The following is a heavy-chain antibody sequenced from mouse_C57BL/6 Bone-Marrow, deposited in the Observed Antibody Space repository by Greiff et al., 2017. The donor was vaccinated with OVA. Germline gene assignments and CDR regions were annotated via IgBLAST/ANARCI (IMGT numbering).Heavy chain of an antibody. CDR3: ARSGTTVVEDYAMDY. J-gene: IGHJ4*01. V-gene: IGHV1-81*01. CDR1: GYTFTSYG. D-gene: IGHD1-1*01. Sequence: HVQLQPSGAELARPGASVKLSCKASGYTFTSYGISWVKQRTGQGLEWIGEIYPRSGNTYYNEKFKGKATLTADKSSSTAYMELRSLTSEDSAVYFCARSGTTVVEDYAMDYWGQGTSVTVSS. CDR2: IYPRSGNT.